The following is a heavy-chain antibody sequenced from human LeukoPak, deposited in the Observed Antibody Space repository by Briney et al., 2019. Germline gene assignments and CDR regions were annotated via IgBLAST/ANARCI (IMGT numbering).Heavy chain of an antibody. CDR2: ITSSSNYI. CDR1: GFTFGIYS. Sequence: GSPRLSCAASGFTFGIYSMNWVRQAPGKGLEWLSSITSSSNYIYYADSVKGRFTISRDNVQNSLYLQMNSLRAEDTAMYYCARDRGHFDNWGQGTLVTVSS. CDR3: ARDRGHFDN. V-gene: IGHV3-21*01. J-gene: IGHJ4*02.